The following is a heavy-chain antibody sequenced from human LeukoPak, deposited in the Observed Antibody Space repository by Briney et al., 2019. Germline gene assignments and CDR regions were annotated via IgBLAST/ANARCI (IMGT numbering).Heavy chain of an antibody. CDR2: IYSGGGT. CDR3: ARGCYYERSGYCPFDY. CDR1: GFIVSNNY. V-gene: IGHV3-53*01. J-gene: IGHJ4*02. D-gene: IGHD3-22*01. Sequence: GGSLRLSCAASGFIVSNNYMNGVRQAPGKGLEWVSIIYSGGGTYYADSVTGRFTISRDNSKNTLYLQMHSLRADDTAVYYCARGCYYERSGYCPFDYWGPGTLVTVSS.